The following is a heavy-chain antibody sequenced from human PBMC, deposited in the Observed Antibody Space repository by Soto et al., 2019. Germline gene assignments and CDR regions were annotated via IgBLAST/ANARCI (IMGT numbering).Heavy chain of an antibody. CDR3: ARCHQYSSRRDY. J-gene: IGHJ4*02. Sequence: QVQLVESGGGVVQPGRSLRLSCAASGFTFSSYGMHWVRQGPGKGLEWVAVIWYDGSNKYYADSVKGRFAISRDNSKNTLDLQLNRLSGEDTAVYSCARCHQYSSRRDYWGQGTLVTVSS. D-gene: IGHD6-13*01. CDR1: GFTFSSYG. CDR2: IWYDGSNK. V-gene: IGHV3-33*01.